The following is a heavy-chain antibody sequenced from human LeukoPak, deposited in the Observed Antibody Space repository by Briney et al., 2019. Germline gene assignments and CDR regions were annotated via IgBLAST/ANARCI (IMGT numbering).Heavy chain of an antibody. D-gene: IGHD3-9*01. V-gene: IGHV4-39*01. CDR3: ARPSFGLTGHFDL. CDR2: IYFNGGT. Sequence: SETLSLTCTVSGGSMTSSSDYWGWIRQAPGKGLEWIGSIYFNGGTYYNPSLKNRVTISIDTSKNQFSLKLGSVAAADTAVYYCARPSFGLTGHFDLWGRGTLVTVSS. J-gene: IGHJ2*01. CDR1: GGSMTSSSDY.